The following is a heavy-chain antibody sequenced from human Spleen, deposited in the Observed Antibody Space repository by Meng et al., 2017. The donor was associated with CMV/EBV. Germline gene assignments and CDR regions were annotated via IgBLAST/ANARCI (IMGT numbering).Heavy chain of an antibody. D-gene: IGHD3-3*01. CDR3: ATALADFWSGYYTFDI. Sequence: SETLSLTCTVSGASVSSFYWSWIRQPPGKGPEWIGYIYNTGTSNSNPSLNSRVTISLDTSKNQFSLKLRSVTAADTAVYYCATALADFWSGYYTFDIWGQGTMVTVSS. CDR1: GASVSSFY. V-gene: IGHV4-59*02. J-gene: IGHJ3*02. CDR2: IYNTGTS.